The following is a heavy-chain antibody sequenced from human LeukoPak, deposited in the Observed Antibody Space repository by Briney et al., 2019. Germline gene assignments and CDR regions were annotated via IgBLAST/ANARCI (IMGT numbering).Heavy chain of an antibody. CDR1: GFTFRSYS. V-gene: IGHV3-21*01. CDR3: ARDQGDF. Sequence: GASLRLSCAASGFTFRSYSMNWVRQTPRKGLEWVSSISDNSNYIYYADSVKGRFTISRDNAKNSLYLQMNSLRVEDTAVYYCARDQGDFWGQGTLVTVSS. J-gene: IGHJ4*02. CDR2: ISDNSNYI.